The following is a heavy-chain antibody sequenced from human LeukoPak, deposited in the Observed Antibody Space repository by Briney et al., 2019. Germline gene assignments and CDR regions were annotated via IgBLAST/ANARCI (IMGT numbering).Heavy chain of an antibody. V-gene: IGHV4-61*02. Sequence: SQTLSLTCTVSGGSISSGSYYWSWIRQPAGKGLEWIGRIYTSGSTNYNPSLKSRVTISVDTSKNQFSLKLSSVTAADTAVYYCARDREYENWFDPWGQGTLVTVSS. CDR2: IYTSGST. CDR3: ARDREYENWFDP. J-gene: IGHJ5*02. D-gene: IGHD3-10*01. CDR1: GGSISSGSYY.